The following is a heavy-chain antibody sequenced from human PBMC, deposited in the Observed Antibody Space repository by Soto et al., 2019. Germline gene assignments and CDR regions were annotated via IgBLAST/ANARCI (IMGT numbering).Heavy chain of an antibody. J-gene: IGHJ3*02. CDR3: ATAYVYDFENSNYYRDAFDI. Sequence: GESLKISCKASGYSFSFYWIGWVRQMPGKGLEWMAIMYPDDSDIRYSPSFEAHVTISADKSTSTAFLQWSSLKASDTAMYCCATAYVYDFENSNYYRDAFDIWGQGTLVTVSS. CDR2: MYPDDSDI. V-gene: IGHV5-51*01. CDR1: GYSFSFYW. D-gene: IGHD3-22*01.